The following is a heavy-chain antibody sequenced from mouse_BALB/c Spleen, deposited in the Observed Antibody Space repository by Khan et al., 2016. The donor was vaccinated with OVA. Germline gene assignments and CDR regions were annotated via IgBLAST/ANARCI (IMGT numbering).Heavy chain of an antibody. CDR2: ISYSGRT. CDR1: GYSITSDYA. CDR3: ARSVTITTLVATDFDY. D-gene: IGHD1-1*01. J-gene: IGHJ2*01. V-gene: IGHV3-2*02. Sequence: EVQLQESGPGLVKPSQSLSLTCTVTGYSITSDYAWNWIRQFPGNKLEWMGYISYSGRTSYNPSLKSRISITRDTSTNQFFLQLNSVTTEDTATYYCARSVTITTLVATDFDYWGQGTTLTVSS.